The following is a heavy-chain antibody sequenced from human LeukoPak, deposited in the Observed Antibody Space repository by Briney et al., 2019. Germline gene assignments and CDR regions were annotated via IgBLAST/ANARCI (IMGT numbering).Heavy chain of an antibody. CDR2: IYYSGST. D-gene: IGHD6-19*01. J-gene: IGHJ6*02. Sequence: SETLSLTCTVSGGSISSSSYYWGWIRQPPGKGLEWIGSIYYSGSTYYNPSLKSRVTISVDTSKNQFSLKLSSVTAADTAVYYCARDLSSGWSPYYYYGMDVWGQGTTVTVSS. CDR3: ARDLSSGWSPYYYYGMDV. V-gene: IGHV4-39*07. CDR1: GGSISSSSYY.